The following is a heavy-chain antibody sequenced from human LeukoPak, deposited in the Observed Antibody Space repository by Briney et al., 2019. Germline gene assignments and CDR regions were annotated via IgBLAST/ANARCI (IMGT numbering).Heavy chain of an antibody. V-gene: IGHV1-18*01. Sequence: ASVKVSCKASGYTFTSYGSSWVRQAPGQGLEWMGWISAYNGNTNYAQKLQGRVTMTTDTSTSTAYMELRSLRSDDTAVYYCARGVKRSSWYPDWYFDLWGRGTLVTVSS. CDR3: ARGVKRSSWYPDWYFDL. CDR2: ISAYNGNT. CDR1: GYTFTSYG. J-gene: IGHJ2*01. D-gene: IGHD6-13*01.